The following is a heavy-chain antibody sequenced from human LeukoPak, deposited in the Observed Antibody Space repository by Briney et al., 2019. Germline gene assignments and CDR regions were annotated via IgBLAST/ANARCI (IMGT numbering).Heavy chain of an antibody. V-gene: IGHV4-34*01. D-gene: IGHD5-24*01. CDR3: AREGLRNVHNPLGY. Sequence: PSETLSLTCAVYGGTLRGYYWSWIRQPPGKGLEWIGEIKEREKTNYNPSLKSRVTISIDTSKNQFSLKLSSVTAADTAVYYCAREGLRNVHNPLGYWGQGTLVTVSP. CDR1: GGTLRGYY. CDR2: IKEREKT. J-gene: IGHJ4*02.